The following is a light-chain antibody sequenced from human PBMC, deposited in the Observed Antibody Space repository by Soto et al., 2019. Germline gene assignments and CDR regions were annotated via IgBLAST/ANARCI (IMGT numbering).Light chain of an antibody. Sequence: QSALAQPASVSGSPGQSITISCTGTSSDIGTYNYVSWYQQHAGKVPKLMIYDVSNRPSGVSDRFSGSKSGNTASLTISGLQAEDEADYYCTPYTSSRTVVFGGGTKLTVL. CDR3: TPYTSSRTVV. V-gene: IGLV2-14*03. CDR2: DVS. CDR1: SSDIGTYNY. J-gene: IGLJ2*01.